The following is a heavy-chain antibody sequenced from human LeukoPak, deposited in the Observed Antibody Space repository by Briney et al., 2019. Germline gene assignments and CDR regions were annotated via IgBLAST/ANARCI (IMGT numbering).Heavy chain of an antibody. CDR1: GGSISSSGSY. J-gene: IGHJ5*02. CDR3: ARVMAARREDLNWFDP. V-gene: IGHV4-39*07. Sequence: SETLSLTCTVSGGSISSSGSYWGWIRQPPGKGLEWIGSVYYSGNTYNPSLKSRVTISVDTSKNQFSLNLTSVNAADTAIYYCARVMAARREDLNWFDPWGQGTLVTLSS. CDR2: VYYSGNT. D-gene: IGHD6-6*01.